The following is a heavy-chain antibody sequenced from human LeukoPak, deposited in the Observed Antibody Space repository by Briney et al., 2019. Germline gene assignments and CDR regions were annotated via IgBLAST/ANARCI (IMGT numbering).Heavy chain of an antibody. Sequence: GASVKVSCKASRGTFSSYAISWVRQAPGQGLEWMGRIIPILGIANYAQKFQGRVTITADKSTSTAYVELSSLRSEDTAVYYCARDRGVAVAGSDYWGQGTLVTVSS. CDR2: IIPILGIA. CDR1: RGTFSSYA. V-gene: IGHV1-69*04. D-gene: IGHD6-19*01. J-gene: IGHJ4*02. CDR3: ARDRGVAVAGSDY.